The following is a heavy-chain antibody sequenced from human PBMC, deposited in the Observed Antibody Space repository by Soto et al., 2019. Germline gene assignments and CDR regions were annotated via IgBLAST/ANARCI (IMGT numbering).Heavy chain of an antibody. CDR3: ARDPRIAAASYYFDY. V-gene: IGHV3-21*01. D-gene: IGHD6-13*01. Sequence: EVQLVESGGGLVKPGGSLRLSCAAPGFTFSSYSMNWVRQAPGKGLEWVSSISSSSSYIYYADSVKGRFTISRDNAKNSLYLQMNSLRAEDTAVYYCARDPRIAAASYYFDYWGQGTLVTVSS. CDR1: GFTFSSYS. J-gene: IGHJ4*02. CDR2: ISSSSSYI.